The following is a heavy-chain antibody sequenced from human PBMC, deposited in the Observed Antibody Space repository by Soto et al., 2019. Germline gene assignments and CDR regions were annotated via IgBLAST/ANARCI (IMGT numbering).Heavy chain of an antibody. CDR3: ARDLGIAAAGTWFDP. CDR1: GFTFDDYG. V-gene: IGHV3-20*01. J-gene: IGHJ5*02. D-gene: IGHD6-13*01. CDR2: INWNGGST. Sequence: PGGSLRLSCAASGFTFDDYGMSWVRQAPGKGLEWVSGINWNGGSTGYADSVKGRFTISRDNAKSSLYLQMNSLRAEDTALYHCARDLGIAAAGTWFDPWGQGTLVTVSS.